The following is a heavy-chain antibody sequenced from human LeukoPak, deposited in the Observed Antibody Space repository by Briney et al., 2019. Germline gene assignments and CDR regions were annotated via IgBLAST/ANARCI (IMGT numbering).Heavy chain of an antibody. CDR1: GGSISSYY. CDR2: IYTSGST. J-gene: IGHJ6*03. CDR3: ARDQSAYYYYYMDV. Sequence: SETLSLTCTVSGGSISSYYWSWIRQPAGKGLEWIGRIYTSGSTNYNPSLKSRVTMSVDTSKNQFSLKLSSVTAADTAVYYCARDQSAYYYYYMDVWGNGTTVTVSS. V-gene: IGHV4-4*07.